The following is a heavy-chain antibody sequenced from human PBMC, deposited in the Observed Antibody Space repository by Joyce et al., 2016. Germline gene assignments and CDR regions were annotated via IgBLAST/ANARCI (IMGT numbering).Heavy chain of an antibody. V-gene: IGHV3-30-3*01. J-gene: IGHJ3*02. CDR3: ARDRTISIFGVGNDAFDI. CDR1: GFTFNQYA. CDR2: ISYDGSNK. Sequence: QVHLVVSGGGVVQPGRSLRLSCAASGFTFNQYAIHWGRQAPGKGLEWVAVISYDGSNKYYADSVKDRFTISRDNSKNTLYLQVNSLRPEDTAIYYCARDRTISIFGVGNDAFDIWGQGTMVTVSS. D-gene: IGHD3-3*01.